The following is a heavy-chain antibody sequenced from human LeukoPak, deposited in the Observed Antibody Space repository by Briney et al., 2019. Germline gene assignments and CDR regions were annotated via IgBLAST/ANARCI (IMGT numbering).Heavy chain of an antibody. CDR3: AKTLPKWLVDSPAFDY. J-gene: IGHJ4*02. CDR2: IRRDGTDT. D-gene: IGHD6-19*01. CDR1: GVTFSNYF. V-gene: IGHV3-23*01. Sequence: GGPLRLSCAASGVTFSNYFMTWVRQAPGKGLEWVSSIRRDGTDTYYADSVKGRFTVSRDNSKNTLYLQTNSLRAEDTAVYYCAKTLPKWLVDSPAFDYWGQGTLVTVSS.